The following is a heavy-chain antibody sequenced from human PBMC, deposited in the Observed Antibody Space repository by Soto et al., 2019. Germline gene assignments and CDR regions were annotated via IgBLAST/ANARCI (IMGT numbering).Heavy chain of an antibody. D-gene: IGHD3-22*01. CDR3: ARGEYYYDSSGYFPFDY. V-gene: IGHV4-59*08. Sequence: SETLSLTCTVSGVSISTYSWSWIRQPPGKGLEWIGYIYYSGSTNYNPSLKSRVTISVDTSKNQFSLKLSSVTAADTAVYYCARGEYYYDSSGYFPFDYWGQGTLVTVSS. J-gene: IGHJ4*02. CDR1: GVSISTYS. CDR2: IYYSGST.